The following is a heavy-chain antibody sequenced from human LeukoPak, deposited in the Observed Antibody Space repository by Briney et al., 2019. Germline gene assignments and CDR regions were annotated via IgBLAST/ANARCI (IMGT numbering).Heavy chain of an antibody. V-gene: IGHV3-30-3*02. CDR3: AKTKNQWDHIGGTAGFDY. J-gene: IGHJ4*02. Sequence: GSLRLSCAASGFTFSSYAMHWVRQAPGKGLEWVAVISYDGSNKYYADSVKGRFTISRDNSKNTLYLQMNSLRAEDTAVYYCAKTKNQWDHIGGTAGFDYWGQGTLVTVSS. CDR2: ISYDGSNK. D-gene: IGHD1-26*01. CDR1: GFTFSSYA.